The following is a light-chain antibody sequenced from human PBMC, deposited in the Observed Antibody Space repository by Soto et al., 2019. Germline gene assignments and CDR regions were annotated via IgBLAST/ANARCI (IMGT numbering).Light chain of an antibody. CDR3: QQFATSPLT. J-gene: IGKJ4*01. CDR2: DTS. Sequence: EIVLTQSPGTLSLSPGERATLSCRASQSVSSSYLAWYQQKPGQAPRLLIYDTSTRATGVPARFSGSRSGTEFTLTISRLEPEDFAVYYCQQFATSPLTFGGGTKVDIK. V-gene: IGKV3-20*01. CDR1: QSVSSSY.